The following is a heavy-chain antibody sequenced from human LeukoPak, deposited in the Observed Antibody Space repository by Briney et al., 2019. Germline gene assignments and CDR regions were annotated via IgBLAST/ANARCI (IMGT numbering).Heavy chain of an antibody. V-gene: IGHV3-7*01. CDR1: GFTFSTYW. J-gene: IGHJ5*02. CDR2: IDQDESEK. CDR3: ARDQGYSQFDP. D-gene: IGHD6-13*01. Sequence: PGGSLRLSCAASGFTFSTYWMSWVRQAPGKGLEWVANIDQDESEKNYVDSVKGRFTISRDNAKNSLYLQMNSLRAEDTAVYYCARDQGYSQFDPWGQGTLATVSS.